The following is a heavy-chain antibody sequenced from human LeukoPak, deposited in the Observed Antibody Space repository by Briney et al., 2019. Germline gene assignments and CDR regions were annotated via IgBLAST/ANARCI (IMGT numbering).Heavy chain of an antibody. V-gene: IGHV1-2*02. D-gene: IGHD2-2*01. CDR3: ARESFYCSSTSCPTDI. CDR2: INPNSGGT. J-gene: IGHJ3*02. CDR1: GYTFTGYY. Sequence: ASVKVSCKASGYTFTGYYMHWVRQAPGQGLEWMGWINPNSGGTNYAQKFQGRVTMTRDTSISTAYMELSRLRSDDTAVYYCARESFYCSSTSCPTDIWGQGTMATVSS.